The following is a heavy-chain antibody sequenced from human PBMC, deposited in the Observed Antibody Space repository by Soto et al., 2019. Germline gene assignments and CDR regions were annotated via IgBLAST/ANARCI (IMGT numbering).Heavy chain of an antibody. J-gene: IGHJ6*02. Sequence: GGSLRPSRAASGFIFSTFKMNWVRHAPGEGVEWVSYISSSSSTVYYADSVKGRFTISRDNAKNSLYLQMNGLKDDDSAVYYCARAFGHYDTSGYYGTYYHYGMDVWGQGTTVTVSS. V-gene: IGHV3-48*02. CDR1: GFIFSTFK. D-gene: IGHD3-22*01. CDR2: ISSSSSTV. CDR3: ARAFGHYDTSGYYGTYYHYGMDV.